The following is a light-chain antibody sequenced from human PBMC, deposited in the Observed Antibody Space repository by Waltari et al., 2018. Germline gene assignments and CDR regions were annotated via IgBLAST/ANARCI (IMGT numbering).Light chain of an antibody. J-gene: IGLJ2*01. CDR3: SSYTSGTTVV. V-gene: IGLV2-14*01. Sequence: QSALTQPASVSGSPGQAITISCPGPSSAVGGYNYVSWYQQHPAKAPKLMIPDVSKRPSGVSNRFSGSKSGNTASLTISGLQAEDEADYYCSSYTSGTTVVFGGGTKLTVL. CDR2: DVS. CDR1: SSAVGGYNY.